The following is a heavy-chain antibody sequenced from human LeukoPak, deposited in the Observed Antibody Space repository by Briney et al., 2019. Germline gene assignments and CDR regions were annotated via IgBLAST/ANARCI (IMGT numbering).Heavy chain of an antibody. CDR2: ITGSDDTT. J-gene: IGHJ4*02. D-gene: IGHD5-12*01. CDR3: AKGPQLYSGYHPDY. CDR1: GFTFSSDA. V-gene: IGHV3-23*01. Sequence: GGSLRVSCAASGFTFSSDAMTWVRQAPGEGLEWVSTITGSDDTTYYADSVKGRFTISRDYSKNTVHLQLNNLRAEDTAMYYCAKGPQLYSGYHPDYWGQGTLVTVSS.